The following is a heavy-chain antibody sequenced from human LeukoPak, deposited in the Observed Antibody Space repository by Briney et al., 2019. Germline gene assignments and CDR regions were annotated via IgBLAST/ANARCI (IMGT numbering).Heavy chain of an antibody. CDR2: IYRGST. CDR3: ARGGDYEIDY. J-gene: IGHJ4*02. CDR1: GVSIRTYY. D-gene: IGHD4-17*01. Sequence: SETLSLTCTVSGVSIRTYYWNWIRQPPGKGPEWIGYIYRGSTNYNPSFESRVTISVDTSKNQFSLKLSSVTVADTAVYYCARGGDYEIDYWGQGILVTVSS. V-gene: IGHV4-59*01.